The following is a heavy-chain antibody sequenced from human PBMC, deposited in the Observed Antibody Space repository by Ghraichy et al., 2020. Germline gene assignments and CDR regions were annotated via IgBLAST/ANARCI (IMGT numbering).Heavy chain of an antibody. CDR1: GYTFTSYD. J-gene: IGHJ6*02. CDR2: MNPNSGNT. Sequence: ASVKVSCKASGYTFTSYDINWVRQATGQGLEWMGWMNPNSGNTGYAQKFQGRVTMTRNTSISTAYMELSSLRSEDTAVYYCARGLPEAVASYYYYGMDVWGQGTTVTVSS. CDR3: ARGLPEAVASYYYYGMDV. D-gene: IGHD6-19*01. V-gene: IGHV1-8*01.